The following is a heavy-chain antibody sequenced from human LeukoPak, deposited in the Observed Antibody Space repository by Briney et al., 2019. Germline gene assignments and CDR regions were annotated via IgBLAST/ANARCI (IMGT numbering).Heavy chain of an antibody. D-gene: IGHD2-2*01. J-gene: IGHJ4*02. CDR3: TVSSTSCYAFDY. CDR1: EFTFSSYS. CDR2: ISSSSSYI. Sequence: GGSLRLSCAASEFTFSSYSVNWVRQAPGKGLEWVSSISSSSSYIYYADSVKGRFTISRDNAKNSLYLQMNSLRAEDAAVYYCTVSSTSCYAFDYWGQGTLVTVSS. V-gene: IGHV3-21*01.